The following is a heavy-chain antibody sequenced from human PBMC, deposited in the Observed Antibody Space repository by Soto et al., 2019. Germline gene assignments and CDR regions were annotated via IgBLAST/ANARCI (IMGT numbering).Heavy chain of an antibody. CDR3: TRVYYDFWSGYYTDPNFDY. CDR2: IRSKAYGGTT. V-gene: IGHV3-49*03. D-gene: IGHD3-3*01. CDR1: GFTFGDYA. Sequence: GGSLRLSCTASGFTFGDYAMSWFRQAPGKGLEWVGFIRSKAYGGTTEYAASVKGRFTISRDDSKSIAYLQMNSLKTEDTAVYYCTRVYYDFWSGYYTDPNFDYWGQGTLVTVS. J-gene: IGHJ4*02.